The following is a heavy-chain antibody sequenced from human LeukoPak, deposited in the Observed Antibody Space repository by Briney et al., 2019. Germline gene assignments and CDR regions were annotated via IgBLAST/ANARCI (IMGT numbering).Heavy chain of an antibody. D-gene: IGHD6-13*01. CDR1: GGSFSGYY. CDR3: ARGPLKQPSDWFDP. CDR2: IYYSGST. V-gene: IGHV4-59*08. Sequence: KPSETLSLTCAVYGGSFSGYYWSWIRQPPGKGLEWIGYIYYSGSTKYNPSLKSRVTISVDTSKNHFSLKLSSVTAADTAVYYCARGPLKQPSDWFDPSGHGTLVTVSS. J-gene: IGHJ5*02.